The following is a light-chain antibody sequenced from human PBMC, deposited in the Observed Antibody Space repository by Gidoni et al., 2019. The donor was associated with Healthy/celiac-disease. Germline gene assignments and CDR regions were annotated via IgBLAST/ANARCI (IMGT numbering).Light chain of an antibody. J-gene: IGKJ5*01. Sequence: DIVLTQSPCTLSLSLGDRATLSCRASQSVSSCYLACYQQKPGQAPMLLIYGASSRATVIPDRCSGSGSGTDFTLTISRLEPEDVAVYYCQQYGSSSITFGQGTRLEIK. CDR2: GAS. CDR1: QSVSSCY. V-gene: IGKV3-20*01. CDR3: QQYGSSSIT.